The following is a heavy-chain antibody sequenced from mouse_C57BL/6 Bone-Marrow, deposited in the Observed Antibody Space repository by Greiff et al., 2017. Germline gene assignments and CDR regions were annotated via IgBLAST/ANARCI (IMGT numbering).Heavy chain of an antibody. Sequence: QQSCKASGYTFTSYWMQWVKQRPGQGLEWIGEIDPSDSYTNYNQKFKGKATLTVDTSSSTAYMQLSSLTSEDSAVYYCARRVIYYGNPYAMDYWGQGTSVTVSS. V-gene: IGHV1-50*01. D-gene: IGHD2-1*01. CDR2: IDPSDSYT. CDR1: GYTFTSYW. J-gene: IGHJ4*01. CDR3: ARRVIYYGNPYAMDY.